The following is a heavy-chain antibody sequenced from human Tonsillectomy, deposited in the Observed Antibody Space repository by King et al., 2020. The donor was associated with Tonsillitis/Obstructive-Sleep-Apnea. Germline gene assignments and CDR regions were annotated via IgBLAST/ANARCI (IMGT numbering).Heavy chain of an antibody. CDR3: AKGELWDVGYDGFDI. CDR1: GFNFSTFG. J-gene: IGHJ3*02. D-gene: IGHD1-26*01. CDR2: ISYDGSKR. Sequence: VQLVESGGGVVQPGRSLRLSCAASGFNFSTFGMHWVHQAPGKGLEWVAVISYDGSKRYYRDSVKGRFTLSRDNSKNTLYLQMNSLRAEDTAVYYCAKGELWDVGYDGFDIWGQGTTVTVSS. V-gene: IGHV3-30*18.